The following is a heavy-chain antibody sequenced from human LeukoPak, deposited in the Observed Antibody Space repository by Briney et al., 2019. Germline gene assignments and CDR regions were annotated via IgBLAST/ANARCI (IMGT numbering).Heavy chain of an antibody. V-gene: IGHV4-31*03. J-gene: IGHJ2*01. D-gene: IGHD7-27*01. CDR1: GGSISSGGYY. CDR2: IYYSGST. CDR3: ARVNWDWYFDL. Sequence: KTSETLSLTCTVSGGSISSGGYYWSWIRQHPGKGLEWIGYIYYSGSTYYNPSLKSRVTISVDTSKSQFSLKLRSVTAADTAVYYCARVNWDWYFDLWGRGTLVTVSS.